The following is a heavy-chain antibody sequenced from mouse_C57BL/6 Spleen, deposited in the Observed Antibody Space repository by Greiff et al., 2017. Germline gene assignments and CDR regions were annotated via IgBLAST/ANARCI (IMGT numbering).Heavy chain of an antibody. V-gene: IGHV1-7*01. CDR3: ERWNNYHFDY. J-gene: IGHJ2*01. CDR1: GYTFTSYW. Sequence: QVQLQQSGAELAKPGASVKLSCKASGYTFTSYWMHWVKQRPGQGLEWIGYINPSSGYTKYNQKFKDKATLTAAKSSSTAYMQLSSLTYEDSAVYYCERWNNYHFDYWGQGTTLTVSS. CDR2: INPSSGYT. D-gene: IGHD1-1*01.